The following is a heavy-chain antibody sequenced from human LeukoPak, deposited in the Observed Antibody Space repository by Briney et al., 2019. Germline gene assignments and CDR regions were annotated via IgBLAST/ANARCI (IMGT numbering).Heavy chain of an antibody. CDR2: ISAYNGNT. Sequence: ASVKVSCKASGYTFTSYGISWVRQAPGQGLEWMGWISAYNGNTNYAQKLQGRVTMTTDTSTSTAYMELRSLRSDDTAVYYCARDPLVAKYYKGMDVWGQGTTVTVSS. J-gene: IGHJ6*02. D-gene: IGHD2-2*01. CDR3: ARDPLVAKYYKGMDV. V-gene: IGHV1-18*01. CDR1: GYTFTSYG.